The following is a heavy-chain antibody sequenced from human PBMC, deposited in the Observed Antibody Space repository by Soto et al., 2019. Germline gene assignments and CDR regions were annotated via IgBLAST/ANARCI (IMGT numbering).Heavy chain of an antibody. V-gene: IGHV1-69*12. Sequence: QVQLVQSGAEVRQPASSVKVSCKTSGGTFSSYAISWVRQAPGQGLEWMGGIVPIVDTSTYAQKFQGRVTITAHECTSTVYMELSSLRSDDTAVYYCVRVVAIPGYPDNWGQGTLVTVSS. J-gene: IGHJ4*02. D-gene: IGHD5-12*01. CDR2: IVPIVDTS. CDR1: GGTFSSYA. CDR3: VRVVAIPGYPDN.